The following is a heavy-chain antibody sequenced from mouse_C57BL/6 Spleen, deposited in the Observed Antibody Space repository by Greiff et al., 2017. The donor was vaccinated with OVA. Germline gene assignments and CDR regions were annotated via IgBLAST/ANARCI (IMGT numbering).Heavy chain of an antibody. Sequence: QVQLQQPGAELVRPGSSVKLSCKASGYTFTSYWMDWVKQRPGQGLEWIGNIYPSDSETHYNQKFKDKATLTVDKSSSTAYMQLSSLTSEDSTVYYCARSGCYGSSYDWYFDVWGTGTTVTVSS. CDR3: ARSGCYGSSYDWYFDV. CDR1: GYTFTSYW. D-gene: IGHD1-1*01. CDR2: IYPSDSET. J-gene: IGHJ1*03. V-gene: IGHV1-61*01.